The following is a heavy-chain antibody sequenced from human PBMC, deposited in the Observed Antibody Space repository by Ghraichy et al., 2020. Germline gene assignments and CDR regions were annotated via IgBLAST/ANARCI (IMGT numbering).Heavy chain of an antibody. CDR1: GFSLSTSGMC. J-gene: IGHJ6*03. Sequence: SGPTLVKPTQTLTLTCTFSGFSLSTSGMCVSWIRQPPGKALEWLALIDWDDDKYYSTSLKTRLTISKDTSKNQVVLTMTNMDPVDTATYYCARSSSSSYYYYYMDVWGKGTTVTVSS. CDR2: IDWDDDK. D-gene: IGHD6-13*01. V-gene: IGHV2-70*01. CDR3: ARSSSSSYYYYYMDV.